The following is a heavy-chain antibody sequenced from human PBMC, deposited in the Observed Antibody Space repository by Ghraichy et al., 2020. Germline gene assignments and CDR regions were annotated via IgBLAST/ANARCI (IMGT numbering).Heavy chain of an antibody. V-gene: IGHV3-48*02. CDR1: GFTFSSYS. D-gene: IGHD6-6*01. CDR2: ISSSSSTI. J-gene: IGHJ3*02. Sequence: ESLNISCAASGFTFSSYSMNWVRQAPGKGLEWVSYISSSSSTIYYADSVKGRFTISRDNAKNSLYLQMNSLRDEDTAVYYCARDRPPRAPDAFDIWGQGTMVTVSS. CDR3: ARDRPPRAPDAFDI.